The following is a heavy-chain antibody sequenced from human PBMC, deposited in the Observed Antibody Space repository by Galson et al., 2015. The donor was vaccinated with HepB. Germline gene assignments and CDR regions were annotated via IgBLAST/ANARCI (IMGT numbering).Heavy chain of an antibody. CDR1: GFTFSNYP. CDR3: AREPNYDISSYYFDY. J-gene: IGHJ4*02. CDR2: ISSSSSTI. V-gene: IGHV3-48*01. D-gene: IGHD3-22*01. Sequence: SLRLSCAASGFTFSNYPMNWVRQAPGKGLEWVSYISSSSSTIYYAGSVKGRFTISRDNAKNSLYLQMNSLRAEDTAVYYCAREPNYDISSYYFDYWGQGTLVTVSS.